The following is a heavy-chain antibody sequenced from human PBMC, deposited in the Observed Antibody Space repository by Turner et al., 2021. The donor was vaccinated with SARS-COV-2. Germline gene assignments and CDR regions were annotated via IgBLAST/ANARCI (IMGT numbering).Heavy chain of an antibody. CDR3: ARLDDSGHWGAFDI. CDR1: GITFSSHG. CDR2: IWNDGRQK. D-gene: IGHD3-22*01. V-gene: IGHV3-33*01. J-gene: IGHJ3*02. Sequence: QVQLVESGGGVVQPGRSLRLSCAASGITFSSHGMHWVRQAPGKGLEWVAVIWNDGRQKYYADALKGRFTISRDNSKNMVYLQMNSLRAEDTAVYDCARLDDSGHWGAFDIWGQGTMVTVSS.